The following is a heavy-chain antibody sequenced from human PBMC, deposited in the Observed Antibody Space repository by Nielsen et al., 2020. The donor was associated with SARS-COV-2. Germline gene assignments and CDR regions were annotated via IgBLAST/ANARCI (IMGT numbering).Heavy chain of an antibody. CDR2: ISSSSSTI. CDR1: GFTFSSYS. Sequence: GESLKISCAASGFTFSSYSMNWVRQAPGKGLEWVSYISSSSSTIYYADSVKGRFTISRDNAKNSLYLQMNSLRDEDTAVYYCASDIRYYYYYGMDVWGQGTTVTVSS. J-gene: IGHJ6*02. CDR3: ASDIRYYYYYGMDV. V-gene: IGHV3-48*02.